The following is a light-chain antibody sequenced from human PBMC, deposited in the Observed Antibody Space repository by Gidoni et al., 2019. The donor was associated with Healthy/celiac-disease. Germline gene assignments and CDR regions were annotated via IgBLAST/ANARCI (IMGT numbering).Light chain of an antibody. CDR2: LGS. CDR3: MQALQTPPT. Sequence: DIVRTQSPLSMPVTPGEPASISCRSSQRLLHSNGYNYLDWYLQKPGQSPQLRIYLGSNRASGVPDRLSGSGSGTDFTLKISRGDAEDVGVYYCMQALQTPPTFGGGTKVEIK. CDR1: QRLLHSNGYNY. J-gene: IGKJ4*01. V-gene: IGKV2-28*01.